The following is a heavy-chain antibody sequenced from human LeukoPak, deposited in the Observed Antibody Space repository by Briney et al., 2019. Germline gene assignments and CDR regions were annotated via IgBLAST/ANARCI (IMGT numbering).Heavy chain of an antibody. CDR1: GYRISNYC. D-gene: IGHD2-2*02. Sequence: GESLMISCKGSGYRISNYCIGWVRQMPGKGLEWIGIIYPGDSDTRYSPSFQGQVTISADKSISTAYLQWSSLKASDTAMFYCAGLGYCSSTSCYKGPIPYYYGLDVWGKGTTVTVSS. J-gene: IGHJ6*04. V-gene: IGHV5-51*01. CDR3: AGLGYCSSTSCYKGPIPYYYGLDV. CDR2: IYPGDSDT.